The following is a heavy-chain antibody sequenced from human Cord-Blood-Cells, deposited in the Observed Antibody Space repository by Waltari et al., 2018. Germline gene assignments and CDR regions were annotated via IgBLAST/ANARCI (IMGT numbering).Heavy chain of an antibody. Sequence: QVQLVQSGAEVKKPGASVKVSCKVSGYTLTVFSMHWVRQDPGKGLEWMGGFDHEDGETIYAQKFQGRVTMTEDTSTDTAYMELSSLRSEDTAVYYCASPTVLWFGELFPYGMDVWGQGTTVTVSS. CDR1: GYTLTVFS. D-gene: IGHD3-10*01. CDR2: FDHEDGET. V-gene: IGHV1-24*01. CDR3: ASPTVLWFGELFPYGMDV. J-gene: IGHJ6*02.